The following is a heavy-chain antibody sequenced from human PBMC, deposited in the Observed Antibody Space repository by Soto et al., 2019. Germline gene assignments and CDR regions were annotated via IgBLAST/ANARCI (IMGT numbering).Heavy chain of an antibody. V-gene: IGHV5-51*01. CDR2: IYPGDSDT. CDR3: SRQGSLNWFDP. Sequence: GESLNISCKGSGCSFTSYWIGWVRQMPGKGLEWMGIIYPGDSDTRYSPSFQGQVTISADKSISTAYLQWSSLKASDTAMYYCSRQGSLNWFDPWGQGTLVTVSS. CDR1: GCSFTSYW. J-gene: IGHJ5*02. D-gene: IGHD6-13*01.